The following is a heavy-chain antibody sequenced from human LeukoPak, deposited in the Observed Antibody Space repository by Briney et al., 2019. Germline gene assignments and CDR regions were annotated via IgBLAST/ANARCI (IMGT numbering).Heavy chain of an antibody. J-gene: IGHJ4*02. V-gene: IGHV1-18*01. CDR1: GYTFTSYG. D-gene: IGHD6-19*01. CDR2: ISAYNGNT. CDR3: ARVLEWLVRGGYFDY. Sequence: ASVKVSCKASGYTFTSYGISWVRQAPGQGLEWMGWISAYNGNTNYAQKLQGRVTMTTDTTTSTAYMELRSPRSDDTAVYYCARVLEWLVRGGYFDYWGQGTLVTVSS.